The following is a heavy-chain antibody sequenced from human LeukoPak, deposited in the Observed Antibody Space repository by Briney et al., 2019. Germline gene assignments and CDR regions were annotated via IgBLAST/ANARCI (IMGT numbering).Heavy chain of an antibody. V-gene: IGHV5-51*01. CDR1: GCSFPTYW. CDR2: IFPEDSDI. Sequence: GESLKTSCKTSGCSFPTYWIAWLRQVPGKGLEALGIIFPEDSDIRYSPSCQGQFTISASKDITTAYRQWSSLKASDTGSYYCARHRRGYYSSADVFEIWGQGTMVTVSS. J-gene: IGHJ3*02. CDR3: ARHRRGYYSSADVFEI. D-gene: IGHD3-10*01.